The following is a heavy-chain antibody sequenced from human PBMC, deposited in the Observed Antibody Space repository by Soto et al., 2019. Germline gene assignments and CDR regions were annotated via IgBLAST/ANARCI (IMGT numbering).Heavy chain of an antibody. CDR2: ISAYNGNT. Sequence: SVKVSCKASGYSFTSYCISWVRQAPGQGLEWMGWISAYNGNTNYAQKLEGRVTMTTDTSTSTAYMELRSLRSDDTAVYYCARDSNRTYPSTIFGVVIIGAGYYGMDVWGQGTTVTVS. CDR3: ARDSNRTYPSTIFGVVIIGAGYYGMDV. J-gene: IGHJ6*02. CDR1: GYSFTSYC. D-gene: IGHD3-3*01. V-gene: IGHV1-18*01.